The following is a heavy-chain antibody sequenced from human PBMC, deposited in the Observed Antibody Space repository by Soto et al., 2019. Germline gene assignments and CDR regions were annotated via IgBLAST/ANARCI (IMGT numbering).Heavy chain of an antibody. V-gene: IGHV3-30*09. CDR1: GFIFSDYA. J-gene: IGHJ4*02. Sequence: QVQLVESGGGVVQPGRSLRLSCAASGFIFSDYAMHWVRQAPGKGLEWVAVISYGGDNKYYADSVRGRFAISRDNLKNTLYLQMNSLTPEDTAVCHCAKARHSTSWYGVEADFWGQGTLVTVSS. D-gene: IGHD6-13*01. CDR3: AKARHSTSWYGVEADF. CDR2: ISYGGDNK.